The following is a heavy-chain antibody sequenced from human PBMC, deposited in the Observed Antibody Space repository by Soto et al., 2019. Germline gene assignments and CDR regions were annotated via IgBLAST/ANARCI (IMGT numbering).Heavy chain of an antibody. D-gene: IGHD2-15*01. V-gene: IGHV3-48*03. CDR1: GFTFSSYE. J-gene: IGHJ5*02. CDR2: ISSSGSTI. Sequence: PGGSLRLSCAASGFTFSSYEMNWVRQAPGKGLEWVSYISSSGSTIYYADSVKGRFTISRDNAKNSLYLQMNSLRAEDTAVYYCARERAAAHNWFDPWGQGTLVTVSS. CDR3: ARERAAAHNWFDP.